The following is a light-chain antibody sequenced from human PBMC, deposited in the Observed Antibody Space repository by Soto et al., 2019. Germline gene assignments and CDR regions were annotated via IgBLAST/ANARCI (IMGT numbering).Light chain of an antibody. J-gene: IGKJ4*01. V-gene: IGKV1-12*01. CDR3: QQGISFPLT. CDR2: AAS. Sequence: DIQMTQSPSSVSASVGDRVTITCRASQGISSWLAWFQQKPGEAPRLLIYAASRLHSGVPSRFSGSGSGTDFTLTISILQPEDFSTYYCQQGISFPLTFGVGTKVEIK. CDR1: QGISSW.